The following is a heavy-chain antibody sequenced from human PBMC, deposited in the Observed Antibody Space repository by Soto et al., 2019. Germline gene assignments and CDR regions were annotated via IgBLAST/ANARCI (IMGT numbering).Heavy chain of an antibody. Sequence: GASVKVSCKASGGTFSSYAISWVGQAPGQGLEWMGGIIPIFGTANYAQKFQGRVTITADKSTSTAYMELSSLRSEDTAVYYCARTNDFWSGYYIRHYYYGMDVWGQGTTATVSS. J-gene: IGHJ6*02. D-gene: IGHD3-3*01. CDR3: ARTNDFWSGYYIRHYYYGMDV. CDR1: GGTFSSYA. V-gene: IGHV1-69*06. CDR2: IIPIFGTA.